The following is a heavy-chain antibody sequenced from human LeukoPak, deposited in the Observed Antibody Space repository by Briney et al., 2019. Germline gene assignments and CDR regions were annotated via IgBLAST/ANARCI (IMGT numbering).Heavy chain of an antibody. D-gene: IGHD2-2*01. CDR1: GFTFSSYA. Sequence: PGGSLRLSCAASGFTFSSYAMSWVRQAPGKGLEWVSAISGSGGSTYYADSVKGRFTISRDNAKNSLYLQMNSLRAEDTAVYYCARGPNRYCSSTSCYGADYWGQGTLVTVSS. V-gene: IGHV3-23*01. J-gene: IGHJ4*02. CDR2: ISGSGGST. CDR3: ARGPNRYCSSTSCYGADY.